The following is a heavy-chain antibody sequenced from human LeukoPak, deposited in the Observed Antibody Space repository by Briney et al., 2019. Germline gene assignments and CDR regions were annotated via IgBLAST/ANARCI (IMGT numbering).Heavy chain of an antibody. CDR3: ARDQGRYYYYYGMDV. D-gene: IGHD2-15*01. V-gene: IGHV1-2*02. CDR2: INPNSGGT. J-gene: IGHJ6*02. Sequence: GASVKVSCKASGYTLTGYYMHWVRQAPGQGLEWMGWINPNSGGTNYAQKFQGRVTMTRDTSISTAYMELSRLRSDDTAVYYCARDQGRYYYYYGMDVWGQGTTVTVSS. CDR1: GYTLTGYY.